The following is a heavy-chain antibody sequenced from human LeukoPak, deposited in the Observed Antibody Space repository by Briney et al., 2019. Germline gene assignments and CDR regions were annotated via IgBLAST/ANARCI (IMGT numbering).Heavy chain of an antibody. CDR3: AKWGYISGYYYDF. CDR2: IRPDGSAQ. V-gene: IGHV3-7*03. J-gene: IGHJ4*02. Sequence: GGSLRLSCAASGFSFSSHWMSWVRRAPGKGLEXXANIRPDGSAQYYVDSVKGRFTISRDNAKNSLFLHMNSLRAEDTALYYCAKWGYISGYYYDFWGQGTLVTVSS. CDR1: GFSFSSHW. D-gene: IGHD6-19*01.